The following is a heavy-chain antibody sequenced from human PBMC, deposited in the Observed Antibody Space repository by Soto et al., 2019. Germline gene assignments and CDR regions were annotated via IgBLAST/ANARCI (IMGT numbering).Heavy chain of an antibody. Sequence: QVQLQQWGAGLLKPSETLSLTCAVYGGSFSGYYWSWIRQPPGKGLEWIGEIKHSGSTNYNPSLKSRVTISVDTSKNQFSLKLSSVTAADTAVYYCARGVGYSSSSGWFDPWGQGTLVTVSS. CDR2: IKHSGST. J-gene: IGHJ5*02. CDR1: GGSFSGYY. V-gene: IGHV4-34*01. D-gene: IGHD6-6*01. CDR3: ARGVGYSSSSGWFDP.